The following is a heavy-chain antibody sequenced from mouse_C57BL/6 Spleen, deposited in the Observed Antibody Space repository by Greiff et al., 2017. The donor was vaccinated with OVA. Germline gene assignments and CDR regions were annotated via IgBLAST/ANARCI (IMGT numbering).Heavy chain of an antibody. V-gene: IGHV1-9*01. CDR3: VRSPRSTMFTTRAMDD. D-gene: IGHD2-2*01. CDR1: GYTFTGYW. CDR2: ILPGSGST. Sequence: QVQLQQSGAELMKPGASVKLSCKATGYTFTGYWIEWVKQRPGHGLEWIGEILPGSGSTNYNEKFKGKATFTADTSSNTAYMQLSSLTTEDSAIYYWVRSPRSTMFTTRAMDDWGKGTSVTVSS. J-gene: IGHJ4*01.